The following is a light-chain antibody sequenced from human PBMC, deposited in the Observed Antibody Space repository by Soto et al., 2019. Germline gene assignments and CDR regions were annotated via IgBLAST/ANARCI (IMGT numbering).Light chain of an antibody. CDR1: SSDVGGYNY. J-gene: IGLJ2*01. CDR2: DVS. CDR3: RSYKSSSTPVA. V-gene: IGLV2-14*01. Sequence: QSVLTQPASVSGSPGQSITVSCTGASSDVGGYNYVSWYQQHPGKAPKLMIYDVSNRPSGVSNRFSGSKSGNTASLTISGLQAEDEADYYCRSYKSSSTPVAFGGGPKVTV.